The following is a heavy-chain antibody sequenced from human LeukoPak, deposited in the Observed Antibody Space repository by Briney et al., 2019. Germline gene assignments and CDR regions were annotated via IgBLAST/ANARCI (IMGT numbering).Heavy chain of an antibody. V-gene: IGHV3-74*01. D-gene: IGHD5-18*01. CDR1: GIAFSNHW. J-gene: IGHJ4*02. CDR2: INNDGSYA. CDR3: ATYQVDTHTYADYFDY. Sequence: GGSLRLSCAASGIAFSNHWMHWVRQAPGKGLEWVSWINNDGSYAVYADSVRARFTISRDNAKNTLYLQMNSLRAEDTAVYYCATYQVDTHTYADYFDYWGQGTRVTVSS.